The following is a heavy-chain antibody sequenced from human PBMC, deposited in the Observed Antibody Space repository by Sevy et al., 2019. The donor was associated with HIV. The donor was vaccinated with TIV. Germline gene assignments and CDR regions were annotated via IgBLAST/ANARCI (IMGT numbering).Heavy chain of an antibody. CDR2: IDPDSGAT. CDR3: AKYGTTAAAHFDS. D-gene: IGHD6-13*01. Sequence: ASVKVSCKTSGYIFTDYYLHWVRQAPGQGLEWMGRIDPDSGATNYAKNFQGRVTMTRDTSITTAYMEVSGLRSDDTAVYYCAKYGTTAAAHFDSWGQGTLVTVSS. CDR1: GYIFTDYY. V-gene: IGHV1-2*06. J-gene: IGHJ4*02.